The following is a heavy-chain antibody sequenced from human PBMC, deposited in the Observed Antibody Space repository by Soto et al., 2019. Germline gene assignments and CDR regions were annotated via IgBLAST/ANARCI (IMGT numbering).Heavy chain of an antibody. J-gene: IGHJ4*02. CDR3: ATFPPEWGSGGSY. D-gene: IGHD2-15*01. CDR1: EFTLSSST. V-gene: IGHV3-21*01. CDR2: ISSTSTYI. Sequence: EVQLVESGGGLVKPGGSLRLSCVASEFTLSSSTMNWVRQAPGKGLEWVSSISSTSTYIYYADSVKGGFTISRDNANKSLLWQMNSLRVEGTAVDYCATFPPEWGSGGSYWGQGALVTVSS.